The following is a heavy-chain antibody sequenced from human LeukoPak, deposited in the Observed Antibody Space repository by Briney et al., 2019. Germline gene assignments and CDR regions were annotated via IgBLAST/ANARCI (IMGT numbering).Heavy chain of an antibody. Sequence: SETLSLTCAVYGGSFSGYYWSWIRQPPGKGLEWIGEINHSGSTNYNPSLKSRVTISVDTSKNQFSLKLSSVTAADTAVYYCARVGGGYCSSTSCYTKGYYFDYWGQGTLVTVSS. D-gene: IGHD2-2*02. CDR2: INHSGST. V-gene: IGHV4-34*01. CDR3: ARVGGGYCSSTSCYTKGYYFDY. CDR1: GGSFSGYY. J-gene: IGHJ4*02.